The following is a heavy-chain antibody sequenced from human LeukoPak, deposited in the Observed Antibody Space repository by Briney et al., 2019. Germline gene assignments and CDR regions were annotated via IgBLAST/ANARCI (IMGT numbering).Heavy chain of an antibody. J-gene: IGHJ5*02. CDR2: IYYSGST. D-gene: IGHD3-3*01. CDR1: GGSISSSSYY. Sequence: PSQTLSLNCTVSGGSISSSSYYWRWIRQPPGKGLEWIGSIYYSGSTYYTPSLKSRVTISVDTSKNQFSLKLSSVTAADTAVYYCARSYYDFWSGPRNWFDPWGQGTLVTVSS. V-gene: IGHV4-39*01. CDR3: ARSYYDFWSGPRNWFDP.